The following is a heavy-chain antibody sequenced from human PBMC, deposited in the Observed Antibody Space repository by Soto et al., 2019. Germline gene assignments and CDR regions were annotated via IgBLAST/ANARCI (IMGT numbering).Heavy chain of an antibody. CDR3: ARRLVAVAGDWYFDL. J-gene: IGHJ2*01. CDR1: GGSISSSSYY. V-gene: IGHV4-39*01. Sequence: QLQLQESGPGLVKPSETLSLTCTVSGGSISSSSYYWGWIRQPPGKGLDWIGGIYYSGSTYYNPSLKSRVPISVDTSKNQFSLKLSSVTAADTAVYYCARRLVAVAGDWYFDLWGRGTLVTVSS. CDR2: IYYSGST. D-gene: IGHD6-19*01.